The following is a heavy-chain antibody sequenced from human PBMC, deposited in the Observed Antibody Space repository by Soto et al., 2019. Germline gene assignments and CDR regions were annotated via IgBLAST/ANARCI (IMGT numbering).Heavy chain of an antibody. V-gene: IGHV3-48*02. Sequence: GGSLRLCCAASGFTFSSYSMNWVRQAPGKGLEWVSYISSSSTIYYADSVKGRFTISRDNAKNSLYLQMNSLRDEDTAVYYCARPGYSSSSYGMDVWGQGTTVTVSS. CDR2: ISSSSTI. J-gene: IGHJ6*02. D-gene: IGHD6-6*01. CDR3: ARPGYSSSSYGMDV. CDR1: GFTFSSYS.